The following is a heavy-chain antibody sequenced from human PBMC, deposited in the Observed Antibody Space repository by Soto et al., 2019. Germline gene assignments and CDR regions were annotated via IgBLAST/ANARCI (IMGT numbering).Heavy chain of an antibody. V-gene: IGHV4-59*08. CDR1: GGSISSYY. J-gene: IGHJ3*02. CDR2: IYYSGST. Sequence: SETLSLTCTVSGGSISSYYWSWIRQPPGKGLEWIGYIYYSGSTNYNPSLKSRVTISVDTSKNQFSLKLSSVTAADTAVYYCAGLESPDYAFDIWGQGTMVTVSS. CDR3: AGLESPDYAFDI.